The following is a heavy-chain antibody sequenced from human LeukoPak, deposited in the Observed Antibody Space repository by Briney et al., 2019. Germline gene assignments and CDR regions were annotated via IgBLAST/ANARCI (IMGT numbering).Heavy chain of an antibody. Sequence: GGSLRLSCAASGFTFEEYAMHWVRQAPGRGLEGVSGISWNSGSIGYADSVKGRFTISRDNAKNSLYLQMNSLRAEDTALYYYAKDGYCSSTSCFIDYWGQGTLVTVSS. J-gene: IGHJ4*02. V-gene: IGHV3-9*01. CDR3: AKDGYCSSTSCFIDY. D-gene: IGHD2-2*01. CDR1: GFTFEEYA. CDR2: ISWNSGSI.